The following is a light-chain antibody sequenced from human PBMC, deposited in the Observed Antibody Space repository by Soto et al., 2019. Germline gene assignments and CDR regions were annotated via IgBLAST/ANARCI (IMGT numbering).Light chain of an antibody. Sequence: ETVMTQSPATLSVSPGERATLSCRASQSVSSNLAWYQQKPGQPPRLLIYTASTRATRIPARFSGCGSGTEFTLTISSLQSEDFAVYYCQQYCNWPPLTFGGGTQVEIK. CDR1: QSVSSN. J-gene: IGKJ4*01. V-gene: IGKV3-15*01. CDR2: TAS. CDR3: QQYCNWPPLT.